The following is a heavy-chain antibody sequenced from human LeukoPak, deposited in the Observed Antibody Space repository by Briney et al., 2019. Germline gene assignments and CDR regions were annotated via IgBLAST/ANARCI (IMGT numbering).Heavy chain of an antibody. Sequence: ASVKVSCKAAGSTVTGYDMHWVRQAPGQGLEGMGWINPNSGGTNYAQKFPRRVTMTRAPSISTAYIELSRLRSDDTAVYFCARVLGYCSSTSCLGRGMEYWGQGTLVTVGS. D-gene: IGHD2-2*01. CDR1: GSTVTGYD. CDR3: ARVLGYCSSTSCLGRGMEY. V-gene: IGHV1-2*02. J-gene: IGHJ4*02. CDR2: INPNSGGT.